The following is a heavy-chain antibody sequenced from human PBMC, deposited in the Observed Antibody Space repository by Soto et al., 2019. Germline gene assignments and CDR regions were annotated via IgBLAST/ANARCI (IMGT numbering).Heavy chain of an antibody. D-gene: IGHD6-19*01. V-gene: IGHV3-33*01. CDR1: GFTFSSYG. J-gene: IGHJ4*02. CDR2: IWYDGSNK. CDR3: AREQWLAKNFDY. Sequence: QVQLVESGGGVVQPGRSLRLSCAASGFTFSSYGMHWVRQAPGKGLEWVAVIWYDGSNKYYADSVKGRFTISRDNSKNELYLQMNSLRAEDTAVYYCAREQWLAKNFDYWGQGTLVTVSS.